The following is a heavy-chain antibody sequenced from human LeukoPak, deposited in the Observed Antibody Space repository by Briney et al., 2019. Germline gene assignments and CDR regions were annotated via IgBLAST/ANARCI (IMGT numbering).Heavy chain of an antibody. CDR1: GGSISSGGYY. V-gene: IGHV4-30-2*01. J-gene: IGHJ4*02. Sequence: PSQTLSLTCTVSGGSISSGGYYWSWIRQPPGKGLEWIGYIYHSGSTYYNPSLKSRVTISVDRSKNQFSLKLSSVTAADTAVYYCARAGGITDPDWLRQYYFDYWGQGTLVTVSS. CDR2: IYHSGST. D-gene: IGHD3-9*01. CDR3: ARAGGITDPDWLRQYYFDY.